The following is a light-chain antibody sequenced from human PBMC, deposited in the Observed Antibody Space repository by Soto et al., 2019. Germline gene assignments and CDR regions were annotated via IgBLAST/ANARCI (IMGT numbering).Light chain of an antibody. V-gene: IGLV1-40*01. CDR2: DST. J-gene: IGLJ2*01. CDR3: QSYDSSLSGSVL. Sequence: QSALTQPPSVSGAPGQRVTISCTGSSSNIGSGYAVHWYQQLPGTGPRLLIYDSTSRPSGVPDRFSGSKSGTSASLAITGLQAEDEADYYCQSYDSSLSGSVLFGGGTKVTVL. CDR1: SSNIGSGYA.